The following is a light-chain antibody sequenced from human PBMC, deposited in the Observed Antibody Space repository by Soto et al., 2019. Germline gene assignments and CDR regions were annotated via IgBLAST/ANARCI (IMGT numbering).Light chain of an antibody. J-gene: IGKJ2*01. CDR3: QQYNSFPYT. CDR2: KAS. V-gene: IGKV1-5*03. CDR1: QSISSR. Sequence: DIQMTQSPSTLSASVGDRVTITCRASQSISSRLAWYQQKPGKAPKLLIYKASNLEGGVPSGFSGSASGTEFTLTISSLQPDAFATYYCQQYNSFPYTFGQGTKLEI.